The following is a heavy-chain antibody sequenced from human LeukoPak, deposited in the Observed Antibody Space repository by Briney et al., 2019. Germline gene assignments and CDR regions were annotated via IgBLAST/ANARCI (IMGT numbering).Heavy chain of an antibody. CDR2: IKSKTDGGTT. J-gene: IGHJ6*03. CDR1: GFTFSNAW. CDR3: TTDFWSGYAYYYYMDV. V-gene: IGHV3-15*01. Sequence: PGGSLRLSCAASGFTFSNAWMSWVRQAPGKGLEWVGRIKSKTDGGTTDYAAPVKGRFTISRGDSKNTLYLQMNSLKTEDTAVYYCTTDFWSGYAYYYYMDVWGKGTTVTVSS. D-gene: IGHD3-3*01.